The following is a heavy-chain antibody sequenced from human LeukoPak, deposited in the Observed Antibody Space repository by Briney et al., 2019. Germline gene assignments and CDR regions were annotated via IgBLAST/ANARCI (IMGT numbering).Heavy chain of an antibody. CDR3: AKDRYQLLTLFDY. D-gene: IGHD2-2*01. V-gene: IGHV3-23*01. CDR2: ISGSGGST. CDR1: GFTFSTYA. Sequence: GSLSLSCAASGFTFSTYAMSWVRQAPGKGLEWVSAISGSGGSTYYADSVKGRFTISRDNSKNTLFLQMNSLRAEDTAVYYCAKDRYQLLTLFDYWGQGTLVTVSS. J-gene: IGHJ4*02.